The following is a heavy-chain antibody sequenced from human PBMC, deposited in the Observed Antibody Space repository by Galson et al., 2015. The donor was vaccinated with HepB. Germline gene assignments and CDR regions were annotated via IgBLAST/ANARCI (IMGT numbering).Heavy chain of an antibody. CDR1: GYTFTSYY. Sequence: SVKVSCKASGYTFTSYYMHWVRQAPGQGLEWMGIINPSGGSTSYAQKFQGRVTMTRDTSTSTVYMELSSLRSEDTAVYYCARGDTYYYDSSGYYHLPGYYMDVWGKGTTVTVSS. D-gene: IGHD3-22*01. CDR3: ARGDTYYYDSSGYYHLPGYYMDV. V-gene: IGHV1-46*01. CDR2: INPSGGST. J-gene: IGHJ6*03.